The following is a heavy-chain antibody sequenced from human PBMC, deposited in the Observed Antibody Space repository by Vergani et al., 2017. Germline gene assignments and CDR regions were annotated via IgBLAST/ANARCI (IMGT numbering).Heavy chain of an antibody. V-gene: IGHV3-30*02. J-gene: IGHJ4*02. CDR2: IHFDGSNT. CDR1: GFTLSNYD. D-gene: IGHD3-16*01. Sequence: QVQLVESGGGVVQRGGSLRLSCATSGFTLSNYDMQWIRQGPGKGLEFVAFIHFDGSNTYYADSVKGRFTLSRDFSKNTLYLQMNSLRTDDASTYYCAKHFRGWGIDYWGQGTQVIVSS. CDR3: AKHFRGWGIDY.